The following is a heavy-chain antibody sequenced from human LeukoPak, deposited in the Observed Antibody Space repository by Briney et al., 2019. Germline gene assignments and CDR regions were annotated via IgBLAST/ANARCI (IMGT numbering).Heavy chain of an antibody. CDR1: GFTFSNYG. CDR2: ISSTSSTI. J-gene: IGHJ4*02. D-gene: IGHD2-21*02. Sequence: PGGSLRLSCAASGFTFSNYGMNWVRQAPGKGLEWVSMISSTSSTIYYANSVKGRFTISRDNAKNLLYLQMNSLRADDTAVYYCAKEVPYCGGDCSVLVDHWGQGTLVTVSS. CDR3: AKEVPYCGGDCSVLVDH. V-gene: IGHV3-48*04.